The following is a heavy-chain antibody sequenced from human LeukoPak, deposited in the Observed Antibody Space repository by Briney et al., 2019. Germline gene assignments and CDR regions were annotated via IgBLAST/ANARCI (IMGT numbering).Heavy chain of an antibody. J-gene: IGHJ4*02. CDR2: IYYSGST. CDR3: ARGGDFAQWLVLSFDY. D-gene: IGHD6-19*01. Sequence: SETLSLTCTVSGGSISSYYRSWIRQPPGKGLEWIGYIYYSGSTNYNPSLKSRVTISVDTSKNQFSLKLSSVTAADAAVYYCARGGDFAQWLVLSFDYWGQGTLVTVSS. CDR1: GGSISSYY. V-gene: IGHV4-59*01.